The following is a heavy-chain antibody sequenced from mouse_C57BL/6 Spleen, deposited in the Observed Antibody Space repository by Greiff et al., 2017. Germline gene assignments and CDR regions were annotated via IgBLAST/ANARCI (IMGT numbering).Heavy chain of an antibody. V-gene: IGHV1-82*01. CDR1: GYAFTSSW. CDR2: IYPGDGDT. Sequence: QVQLQQSGTELVKPGASVKMSCKASGYAFTSSWMHWVKQRPGQGLEWIGRIYPGDGDTNYNGKFKGKAKLTAGKSSSTAYMQLSSLTSEDAAVYYCARHSTGYVDYYAMDYRGQGTSVTVSS. D-gene: IGHD3-2*02. J-gene: IGHJ4*01. CDR3: ARHSTGYVDYYAMDY.